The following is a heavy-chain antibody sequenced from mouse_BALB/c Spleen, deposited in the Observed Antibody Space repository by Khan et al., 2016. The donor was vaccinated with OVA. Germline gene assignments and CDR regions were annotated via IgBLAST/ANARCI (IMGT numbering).Heavy chain of an antibody. D-gene: IGHD1-1*01. CDR3: AREDYDYSLDY. J-gene: IGHJ4*01. Sequence: EVQLQESGPGLVKPSQSLSLTCSVTGYSITSGYYWNWIRQFPGNKLEWMGYISYDGSNNYNPSLKNRFSITRDTSKNQFFLRLNSVTTEDTATYYCAREDYDYSLDYWGQGTSVTVSS. V-gene: IGHV3-6*02. CDR1: GYSITSGYY. CDR2: ISYDGSN.